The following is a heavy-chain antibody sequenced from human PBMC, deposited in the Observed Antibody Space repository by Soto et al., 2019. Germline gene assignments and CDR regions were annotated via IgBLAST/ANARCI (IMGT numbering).Heavy chain of an antibody. D-gene: IGHD5-18*01. V-gene: IGHV3-33*08. CDR2: IWYDGSNQ. CDR1: GFTFSSYG. CDR3: VRVGWGYSFGNGMDG. J-gene: IGHJ6*02. Sequence: QVQLVESGGGVVQPGRSLRLSCAASGFTFSSYGMHWVRQAPGKGLEWVAVIWYDGSNQYYADSVKGRFTISRDNSKNTLYLQMNDLTAEDTALYYCVRVGWGYSFGNGMDGWGQGTTVTVTS.